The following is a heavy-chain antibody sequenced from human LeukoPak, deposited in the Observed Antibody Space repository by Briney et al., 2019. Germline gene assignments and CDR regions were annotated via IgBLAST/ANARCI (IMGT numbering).Heavy chain of an antibody. CDR1: GFTFSSYS. CDR2: ISSSSSTI. D-gene: IGHD5-24*01. CDR3: ARVRLQFASTYYYYGMDV. V-gene: IGHV3-48*02. J-gene: IGHJ6*02. Sequence: QPGWALRLSCAASGFTFSSYSMNWVRQAPGKGLEWVSYISSSSSTIYYADSVKGRFTISRDNAKNSLYLQMNSLRDEDTAVYYCARVRLQFASTYYYYGMDVWGQGTTVTVSS.